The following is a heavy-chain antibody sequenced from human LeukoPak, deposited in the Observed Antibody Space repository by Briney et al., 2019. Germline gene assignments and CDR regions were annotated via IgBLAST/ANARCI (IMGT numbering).Heavy chain of an antibody. CDR1: GFTFSSYG. CDR2: ISGSGGST. D-gene: IGHD6-19*01. V-gene: IGHV3-23*01. J-gene: IGHJ4*02. Sequence: GGSLRLSCAASGFTFSSYGMSWVRQAPGKGLEWVSAISGSGGSTYYADSVKGRFTISRDTSKNTVSLQMNSLRAEDTAVYYCAGDKTTGGWYEFDYWGQGTLVTVSS. CDR3: AGDKTTGGWYEFDY.